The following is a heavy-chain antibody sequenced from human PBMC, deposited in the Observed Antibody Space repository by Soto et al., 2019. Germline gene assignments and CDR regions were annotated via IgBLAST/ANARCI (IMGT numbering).Heavy chain of an antibody. J-gene: IGHJ4*02. CDR1: GGSISSYY. V-gene: IGHV4-59*01. D-gene: IGHD7-27*01. CDR2: IYYSGST. Sequence: SETLSLTCPVSGGSISSYYWSWIRQPPGKGLEWIGYIYYSGSTNYNPSLKSRVTISVDTSKNQFSLKLSSVTAADTAVYYCARDPLGTLFDYWGQGTLVTVSS. CDR3: ARDPLGTLFDY.